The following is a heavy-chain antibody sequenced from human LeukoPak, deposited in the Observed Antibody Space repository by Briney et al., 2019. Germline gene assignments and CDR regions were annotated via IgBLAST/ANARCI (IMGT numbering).Heavy chain of an antibody. J-gene: IGHJ5*02. V-gene: IGHV1-2*02. Sequence: ASVTVSCKASGGTFSSYAISWVRQAPGQGLEWMGWINGNSGGTKYAQKFQGRVTMTRDTSISTAYMELNRLRSDDTAVYYCARGDDYIWGSAFNWFDPWGQGTLVTVSS. D-gene: IGHD3-16*01. CDR3: ARGDDYIWGSAFNWFDP. CDR2: INGNSGGT. CDR1: GGTFSSYA.